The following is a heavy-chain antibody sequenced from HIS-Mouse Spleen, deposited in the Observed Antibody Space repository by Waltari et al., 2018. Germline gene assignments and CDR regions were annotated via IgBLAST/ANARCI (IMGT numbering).Heavy chain of an antibody. CDR2: IYYSGST. D-gene: IGHD3-10*01. CDR3: ARTRGYWYFDL. Sequence: QLQLQESGPGLVKPSETLSLTRTVSGGSISSSSYYWGWIRQPPGKGLEWIGSIYYSGSTYYNPSLKSRVTISVDTSKNQFSLKLSSVTAADTAVYYCARTRGYWYFDLWGRGTLVTVSS. V-gene: IGHV4-39*01. J-gene: IGHJ2*01. CDR1: GGSISSSSYY.